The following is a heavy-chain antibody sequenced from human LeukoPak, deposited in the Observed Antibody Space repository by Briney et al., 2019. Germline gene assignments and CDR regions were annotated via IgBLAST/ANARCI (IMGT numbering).Heavy chain of an antibody. Sequence: RGSLRLSCAAPGFTFSSYEMNSVRPAPGKGLEWVSYISSSGSTRYYADSVKGRFTISRDNAKNSLYLQMNSRRAEDTAVYYCGVEYSSSWRTKIDYWGQGTLVTVSS. J-gene: IGHJ4*02. CDR3: GVEYSSSWRTKIDY. D-gene: IGHD6-13*01. CDR2: ISSSGSTR. V-gene: IGHV3-48*03. CDR1: GFTFSSYE.